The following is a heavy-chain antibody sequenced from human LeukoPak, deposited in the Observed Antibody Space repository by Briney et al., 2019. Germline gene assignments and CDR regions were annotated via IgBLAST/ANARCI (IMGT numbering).Heavy chain of an antibody. CDR3: ARRHPQYGYSYGYGSRYYFDY. D-gene: IGHD5-18*01. Sequence: GESLKISCKGSGYSFTSYWIGWVRQMPGKGLEWMGIIYPGDSNTRNSPSFQGQVTISADKSISTAYLQWSSLKASDTAMYYCARRHPQYGYSYGYGSRYYFDYWGQGTLVTVSS. CDR1: GYSFTSYW. J-gene: IGHJ4*02. CDR2: IYPGDSNT. V-gene: IGHV5-51*01.